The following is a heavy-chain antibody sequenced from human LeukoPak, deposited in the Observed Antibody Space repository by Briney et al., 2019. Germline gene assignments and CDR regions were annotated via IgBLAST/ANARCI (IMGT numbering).Heavy chain of an antibody. CDR2: INAYNGNT. J-gene: IGHJ4*02. Sequence: ASVKVSCKASGYTFTIYGINWVRQAPGQGLEWMGWINAYNGNTNYAQKLQGRVTMTTDTSTSTAYMELRSLRSDDTAVYYCARDLDQYSGRYGGFGHDFWGQGTLVTVSS. D-gene: IGHD1-26*01. CDR1: GYTFTIYG. CDR3: ARDLDQYSGRYGGFGHDF. V-gene: IGHV1-18*01.